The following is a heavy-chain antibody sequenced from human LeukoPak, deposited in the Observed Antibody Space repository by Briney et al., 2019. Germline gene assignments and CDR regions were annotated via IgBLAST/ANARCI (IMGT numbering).Heavy chain of an antibody. D-gene: IGHD3-3*01. CDR2: INHSGST. Sequence: PSETLSLTCAVYGGSFSGYYWSWIRQPPGKGLEWIGEINHSGSTNYNPSLKSRVTISVDTSKNQFSLKLSSVTAADTAVYYCARILINTHDLDYWGQGTLVTVSS. V-gene: IGHV4-34*01. J-gene: IGHJ4*02. CDR3: ARILINTHDLDY. CDR1: GGSFSGYY.